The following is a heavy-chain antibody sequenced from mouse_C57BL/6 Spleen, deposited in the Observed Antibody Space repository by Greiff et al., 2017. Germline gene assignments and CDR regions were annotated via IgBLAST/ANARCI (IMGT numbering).Heavy chain of an antibody. D-gene: IGHD2-5*01. CDR3: ARSGSNYVNDYAMDY. V-gene: IGHV1-82*01. Sequence: VQLQQSGPELVKPGASVKISCKASGYAFSSSWMNWVKQRPGKGLEWIGRIYPGDGDTNYNGKFKGKATLTADKSSSTAYMQLSSLTSEDSAVYFCARSGSNYVNDYAMDYWGQGTSVTVSS. CDR1: GYAFSSSW. CDR2: IYPGDGDT. J-gene: IGHJ4*01.